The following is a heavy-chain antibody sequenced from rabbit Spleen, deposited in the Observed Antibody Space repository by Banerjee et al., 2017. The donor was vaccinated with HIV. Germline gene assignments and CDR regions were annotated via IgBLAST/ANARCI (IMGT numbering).Heavy chain of an antibody. CDR3: ARDAGSYDYIDGYFSL. Sequence: QSLEESGGALVTPGGTLTLTCKASGFDFTNTYWISWVRQAPGKGLEWIGFININDNSAYYASWATGRFTISKTSSTMVTLQMTSLTAADTATYFCARDAGSYDYIDGYFSLWGQGTLVTVS. V-gene: IGHV1S40*01. J-gene: IGHJ4*01. CDR1: GFDFTNTYW. CDR2: ININDNSA. D-gene: IGHD8-1*01.